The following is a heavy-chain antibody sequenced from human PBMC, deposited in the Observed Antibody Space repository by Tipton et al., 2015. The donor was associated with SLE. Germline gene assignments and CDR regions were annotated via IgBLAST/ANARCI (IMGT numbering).Heavy chain of an antibody. Sequence: TLSLTCAVSGGSLSGYSWSWIRQSPGKGLEWIDDINHGGRTNYNPSLRSRATISIDTSKNQFSLKLSSVTAADTAVYYCARDHPVAGPFDYWGQGTLVTVSS. D-gene: IGHD6-19*01. J-gene: IGHJ4*02. V-gene: IGHV4-34*01. CDR2: INHGGRT. CDR1: GGSLSGYS. CDR3: ARDHPVAGPFDY.